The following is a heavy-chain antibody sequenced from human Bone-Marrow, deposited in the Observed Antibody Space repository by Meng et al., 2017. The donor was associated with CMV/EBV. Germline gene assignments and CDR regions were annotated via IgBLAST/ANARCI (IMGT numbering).Heavy chain of an antibody. CDR3: ATQRLIYGISYGFYFYS. V-gene: IGHV3-74*01. Sequence: GGSLRLSCAASGFTFSSYWMHWVRQAPGKGLMWVSRINSDGSRTNYADSVKGQFTISRDNSKNTLFLQMNSLRTEDTAVYYCATQRLIYGISYGFYFYSWGQGTLVTVSS. CDR1: GFTFSSYW. CDR2: INSDGSRT. D-gene: IGHD5-18*01. J-gene: IGHJ4*02.